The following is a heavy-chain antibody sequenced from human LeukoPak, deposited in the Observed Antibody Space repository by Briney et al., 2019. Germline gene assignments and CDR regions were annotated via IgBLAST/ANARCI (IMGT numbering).Heavy chain of an antibody. V-gene: IGHV4-59*01. CDR1: GGSISSYY. CDR2: IYYSGST. J-gene: IGHJ4*02. Sequence: SETLSLTCTVSGGSISSYYWSWIRQPPGKGLEWIGYIYYSGSTNYNPSLKSRVTISVDTSKNQFSLKLSSATAADTAVYYCARGVSGRFLEWLFLPYYFDYWGQGTLVTVSS. D-gene: IGHD3-3*01. CDR3: ARGVSGRFLEWLFLPYYFDY.